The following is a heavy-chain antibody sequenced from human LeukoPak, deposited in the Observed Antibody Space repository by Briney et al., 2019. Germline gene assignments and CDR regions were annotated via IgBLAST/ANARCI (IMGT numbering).Heavy chain of an antibody. CDR3: AREVVITTRYYFDY. CDR2: IYYSGST. CDR1: GGSISSGGYY. J-gene: IGHJ4*02. V-gene: IGHV4-31*03. Sequence: SGTLSLICTVSGGSISSGGYYWSWIRQHPGKGLEWIGYIYYSGSTYYNPSLKSRVTISVDTSKNQFSLKLSSVTAADTAVYYCAREVVITTRYYFDYWGQGTLVTVSS. D-gene: IGHD3-22*01.